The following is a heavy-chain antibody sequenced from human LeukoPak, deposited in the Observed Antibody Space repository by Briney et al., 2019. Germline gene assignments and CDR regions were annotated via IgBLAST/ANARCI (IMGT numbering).Heavy chain of an antibody. J-gene: IGHJ5*02. V-gene: IGHV4-59*01. CDR2: IYYSGST. CDR1: GGSISSYY. D-gene: IGHD2-15*01. Sequence: PSETLSLTCTVSGGSISSYYWSWIRQPPGKGLECIGYIYYSGSTNYNPSLKSRVTISVDTSKNQFSLKLSSVTAADTAVYYCARGYCSGGSCRQFDPWGQGTLVTVSS. CDR3: ARGYCSGGSCRQFDP.